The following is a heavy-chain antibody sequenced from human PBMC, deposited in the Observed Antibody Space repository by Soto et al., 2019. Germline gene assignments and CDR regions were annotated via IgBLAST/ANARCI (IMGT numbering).Heavy chain of an antibody. CDR2: FDPEDGET. D-gene: IGHD2-2*01. CDR1: GYTLTELS. CDR3: ATVNCSSTSCYANYYYYGMDV. V-gene: IGHV1-24*01. J-gene: IGHJ6*02. Sequence: ASVKVSCKVSGYTLTELSMHWVRQAPGKGLEWMGGFDPEDGETIYAQKFQGRVTMTEDSSTDTAYMELSSLRPEDTAVYYCATVNCSSTSCYANYYYYGMDVWGQGTTVTVSS.